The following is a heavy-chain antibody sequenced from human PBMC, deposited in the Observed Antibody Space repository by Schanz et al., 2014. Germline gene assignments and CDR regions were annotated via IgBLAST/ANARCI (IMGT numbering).Heavy chain of an antibody. CDR3: ARDDGFSSG. CDR1: GYTYIAYD. Sequence: QVQLVQSGAEVKPPGASVRVSCKASGYTYIAYDMHWVRQAPGQGLEWMGWIKPGSGDTKYSPKFQGRVTMTRDTSITTAYMELNRLKYDDTAVYYCARDDGFSSGWGQGTLVTVSS. V-gene: IGHV1-2*02. D-gene: IGHD6-19*01. CDR2: IKPGSGDT. J-gene: IGHJ4*02.